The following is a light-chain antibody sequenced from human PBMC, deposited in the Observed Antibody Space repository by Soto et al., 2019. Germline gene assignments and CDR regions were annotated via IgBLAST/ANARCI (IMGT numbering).Light chain of an antibody. CDR1: QSVSDN. J-gene: IGKJ2*01. CDR3: QQYNNWPPRYT. Sequence: EIVMTQSPATLSVSPGERATLSCRASQSVSDNLAWYQQKPGQAPRVLIYSASTRATGIPARFSGSGSGTEFTLTISSLQSEDFAVYYCQQYNNWPPRYTFGQGTKLEIK. V-gene: IGKV3-15*01. CDR2: SAS.